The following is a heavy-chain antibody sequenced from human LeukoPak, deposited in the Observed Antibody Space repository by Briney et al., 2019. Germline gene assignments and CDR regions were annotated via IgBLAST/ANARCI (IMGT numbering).Heavy chain of an antibody. D-gene: IGHD3-22*01. V-gene: IGHV1-46*01. CDR2: INPSGGST. J-gene: IGHJ4*02. CDR3: ARVMYYDSSGYETIDY. CDR1: GYTFTGYY. Sequence: ASVKVSCKASGYTFTGYYMHWVRQAPGQGLEWMGIINPSGGSTSYAQKFQGRVTMTRDMSTSTVFMELSSLRSEDTAVYYCARVMYYDSSGYETIDYWGQGTLVTVSS.